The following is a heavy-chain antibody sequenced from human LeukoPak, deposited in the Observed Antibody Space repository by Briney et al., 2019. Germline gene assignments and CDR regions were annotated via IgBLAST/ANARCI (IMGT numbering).Heavy chain of an antibody. Sequence: SVKVSCKASGGTFSSYAISWVRQAPGQGLEWMGGIIPILGTANYAQKFQGRVTITTDESTSTAYMELSSLRSEDAAVYYCAGGGATTRFAFDIWGQGTMVTVSS. CDR1: GGTFSSYA. CDR3: AGGGATTRFAFDI. V-gene: IGHV1-69*05. J-gene: IGHJ3*02. CDR2: IIPILGTA. D-gene: IGHD1-26*01.